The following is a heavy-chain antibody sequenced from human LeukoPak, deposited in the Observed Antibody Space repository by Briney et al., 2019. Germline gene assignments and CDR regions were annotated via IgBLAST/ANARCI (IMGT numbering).Heavy chain of an antibody. J-gene: IGHJ4*02. Sequence: GGSLRLSCAASGFTFTKYAMTWVRQAPGEGLEWVSTISGTGAFTFYADSVKGRFTISRDNSKNTLYLQMNSLRADDTAMYYCAGAPTGTSRFDYWGQRTQVTVSS. CDR3: AGAPTGTSRFDY. V-gene: IGHV3-23*01. CDR2: ISGTGAFT. CDR1: GFTFTKYA. D-gene: IGHD3-10*01.